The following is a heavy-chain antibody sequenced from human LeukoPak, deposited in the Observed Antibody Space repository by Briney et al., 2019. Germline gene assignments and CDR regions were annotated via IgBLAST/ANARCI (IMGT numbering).Heavy chain of an antibody. D-gene: IGHD3-3*01. J-gene: IGHJ4*02. CDR3: ARLDRFLEWFNDY. V-gene: IGHV3-30-3*01. CDR1: GFTFSSYA. CDR2: ISYDGSNK. Sequence: PGGSLRLSCAASGFTFSSYAMHWARQAPGKGLEWVAVISYDGSNKYYADSVKGRFTISRDNSKDTLYLQMNSLRAEDTAVYYCARLDRFLEWFNDYWGQGTLVTVSS.